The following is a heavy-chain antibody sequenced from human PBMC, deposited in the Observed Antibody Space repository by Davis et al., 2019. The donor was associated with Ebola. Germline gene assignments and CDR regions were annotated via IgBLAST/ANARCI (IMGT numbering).Heavy chain of an antibody. D-gene: IGHD2-2*01. CDR1: GFTFSRHW. J-gene: IGHJ4*02. CDR3: ARSSYQPDW. CDR2: ISSDGGIT. Sequence: GESLKISCAASGFTFSRHWMHWVRQASGKGLVYVSRISSDGGITSYADSVKGRFTISSDNARNTVSLQMNSLRAEDTALYYCARSSYQPDWWGQGTLVTVSS. V-gene: IGHV3-74*01.